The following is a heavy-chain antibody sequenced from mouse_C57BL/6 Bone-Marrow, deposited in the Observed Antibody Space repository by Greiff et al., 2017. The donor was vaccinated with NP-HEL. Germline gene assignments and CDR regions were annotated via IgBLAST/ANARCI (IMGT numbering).Heavy chain of an antibody. Sequence: EVKLVESGGGLVQPGGSLKLSCAASGFTFSDYYMYWVRQTPEKRLEWVAYISNGGGSTYYPDTVKGRFTISRDNAKNTLYLQMSRLTSEDTAMYYCARHYYSNYVWYCDVWGTGTTVTVSS. CDR1: GFTFSDYY. CDR2: ISNGGGST. J-gene: IGHJ1*03. D-gene: IGHD2-5*01. CDR3: ARHYYSNYVWYCDV. V-gene: IGHV5-12*01.